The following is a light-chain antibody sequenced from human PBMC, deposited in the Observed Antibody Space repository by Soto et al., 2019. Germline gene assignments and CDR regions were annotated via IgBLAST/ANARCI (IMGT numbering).Light chain of an antibody. CDR2: DAA. CDR3: QQRSNWPIFT. V-gene: IGKV3-11*01. Sequence: EIVLTQSPGTLYLVPGDRATLSCRASQSVSDFLAWYQQKPGQAHRLLIYDAAQRAPGIPASFSGSGSGTDFTLTISSLEPEDSAVYYCQQRSNWPIFTFDPGTQV. J-gene: IGKJ3*01. CDR1: QSVSDF.